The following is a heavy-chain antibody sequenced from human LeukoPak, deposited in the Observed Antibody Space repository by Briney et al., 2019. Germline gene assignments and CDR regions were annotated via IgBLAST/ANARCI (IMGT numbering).Heavy chain of an antibody. D-gene: IGHD1-26*01. CDR3: LSPQPGGSGSYYFDY. V-gene: IGHV4-38-2*01. Sequence: SETLSLTCVVSGYSISSGYYWGRIRQPPGKGLEWIGSIYHSGSTYFNPSLKSRVTISLDTSKNQFSLSLNPVSAPDTALSYSLSPQPGGSGSYYFDYWGQGTLVTVSS. CDR2: IYHSGST. CDR1: GYSISSGYY. J-gene: IGHJ4*02.